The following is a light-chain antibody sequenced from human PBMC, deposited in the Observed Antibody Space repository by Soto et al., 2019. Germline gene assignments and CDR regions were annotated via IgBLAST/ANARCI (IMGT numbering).Light chain of an antibody. Sequence: EIVLTQSPATLSLSPEERATLSCRASQSVSSYLAWYQQKPGEAPRLLIYDASNKATGIPARLTGRGSGTHCTLTISTLEPEDFAVYYCQQRSNWPLTFGGGTKVEIK. V-gene: IGKV3-11*01. J-gene: IGKJ4*01. CDR1: QSVSSY. CDR3: QQRSNWPLT. CDR2: DAS.